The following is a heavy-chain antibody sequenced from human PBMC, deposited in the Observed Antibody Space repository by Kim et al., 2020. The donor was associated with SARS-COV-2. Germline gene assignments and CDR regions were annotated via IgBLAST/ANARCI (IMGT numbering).Heavy chain of an antibody. J-gene: IGHJ4*03. CDR2: IDDSGTT. CDR3: STYTWRGLWLRGGYFDY. CDR1: GDSISGYY. D-gene: IGHD5-18*01. Sequence: SETLSLTCTVSGDSISGYYWSWIRQSPGKGLEWIGYIDDSGTTNYNPSLKSRVTILVDTSKKQFSLNLRSVTAADTAVYYCSTYTWRGLWLRGGYFDYWG. V-gene: IGHV4-59*01.